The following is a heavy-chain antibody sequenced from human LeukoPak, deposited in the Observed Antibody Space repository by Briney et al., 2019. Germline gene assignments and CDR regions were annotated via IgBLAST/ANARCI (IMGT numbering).Heavy chain of an antibody. V-gene: IGHV4-59*08. D-gene: IGHD5/OR15-5a*01. Sequence: SETLSLTCTASGDSISSNYWSWIRQPPGKGLEWIGYIYYSGSTDYNPSLKSRVTISVDTSKNQFSLKLSSVTAADTAVYYCARHGPLYEYFYYNMDVWGQGTTVTVSS. CDR2: IYYSGST. CDR3: ARHGPLYEYFYYNMDV. J-gene: IGHJ6*02. CDR1: GDSISSNY.